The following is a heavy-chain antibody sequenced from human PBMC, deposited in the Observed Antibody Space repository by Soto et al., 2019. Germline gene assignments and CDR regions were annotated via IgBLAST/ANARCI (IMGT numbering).Heavy chain of an antibody. Sequence: PSETLARTLTVSGGSISSYYWSWIRQPPGKVLEWIGYIYYSGSTNYNPSLKTRVTISVDTSKNQFYLKLSSVTAADTAVYYCERGRDYGDCPFESWGQGTLVTVSS. CDR3: ERGRDYGDCPFES. CDR2: IYYSGST. CDR1: GGSISSYY. V-gene: IGHV4-59*01. D-gene: IGHD4-17*01. J-gene: IGHJ4*02.